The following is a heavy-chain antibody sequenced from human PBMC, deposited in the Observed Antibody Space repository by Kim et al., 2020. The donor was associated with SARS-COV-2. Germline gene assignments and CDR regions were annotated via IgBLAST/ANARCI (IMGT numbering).Heavy chain of an antibody. D-gene: IGHD1-1*01. Sequence: GGSLRLSCAASGFTFSNYAMSWVRQAPGKGPEWVSLVSGSGGSTYHADSVKGRFVISRDNSKKTLYLQMNSLRAEDTAVYYCVKGESNNWSCFDYWGQGTLVTVSS. CDR2: VSGSGGST. CDR3: VKGESNNWSCFDY. J-gene: IGHJ4*02. V-gene: IGHV3-23*01. CDR1: GFTFSNYA.